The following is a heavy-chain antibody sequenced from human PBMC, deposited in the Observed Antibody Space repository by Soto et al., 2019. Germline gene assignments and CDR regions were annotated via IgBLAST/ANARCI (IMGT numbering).Heavy chain of an antibody. CDR3: ARRGYSSSWYYYYSYGMDV. CDR1: GYTFTSYD. V-gene: IGHV1-8*01. D-gene: IGHD6-13*01. CDR2: MNPNSGNT. Sequence: QVQLVQSGAEVKKPGASVKVSCKASGYTFTSYDINWVRQATGQGLEWMGWMNPNSGNTGYAQKLQGRVTMTRNTSLRTAYMELSSLRSEDTAVYYCARRGYSSSWYYYYSYGMDVWCQGTTVTVTS. J-gene: IGHJ6*02.